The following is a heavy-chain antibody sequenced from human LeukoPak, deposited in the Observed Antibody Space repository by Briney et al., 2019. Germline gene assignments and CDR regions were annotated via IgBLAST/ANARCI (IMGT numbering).Heavy chain of an antibody. V-gene: IGHV1-2*02. Sequence: ASVKVSCKASGYTFTGYYTHWVRQAPGQGLEWMGWINPNSGGTNYAQKFQGRVTMTRDTSISTAYMELSRLRSDDTAVYYCARDHGYYDILTGYYPTYYFDYWGQGTLVTVSS. CDR2: INPNSGGT. CDR3: ARDHGYYDILTGYYPTYYFDY. CDR1: GYTFTGYY. J-gene: IGHJ4*02. D-gene: IGHD3-9*01.